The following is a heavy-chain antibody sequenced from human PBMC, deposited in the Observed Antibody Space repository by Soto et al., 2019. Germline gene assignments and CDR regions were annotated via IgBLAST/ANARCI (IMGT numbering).Heavy chain of an antibody. V-gene: IGHV4-34*01. J-gene: IGHJ3*02. D-gene: IGHD1-1*01. Sequence: QVQLQQWGAGLLKPSETLSLTCAVYGGFVSSGSYYWSWIRQPPGKGLEWIGEMSHSCGTHFNPSRKSRVTISVDTSKNQFSLKMSSVTAADTALYYCARVERGTATTVVDAFDIWGPGTMVTVSS. CDR1: GGFVSSGSYY. CDR2: MSHSCGT. CDR3: ARVERGTATTVVDAFDI.